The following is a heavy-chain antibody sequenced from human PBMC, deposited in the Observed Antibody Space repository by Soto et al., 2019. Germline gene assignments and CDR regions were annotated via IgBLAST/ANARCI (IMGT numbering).Heavy chain of an antibody. Sequence: QVQLVQSGAEVKKPGASVKVSCKASGYIFTNHYIHWVRQAPGRGLEWMGMINPSGGSTNYLQKFQCRITMTRDTSTSTVYMELSSLRSEDTAVYFCARADYYDSSGFSYDCWGQGSLVTVSS. V-gene: IGHV1-46*01. D-gene: IGHD3-22*01. J-gene: IGHJ4*02. CDR1: GYIFTNHY. CDR2: INPSGGST. CDR3: ARADYYDSSGFSYDC.